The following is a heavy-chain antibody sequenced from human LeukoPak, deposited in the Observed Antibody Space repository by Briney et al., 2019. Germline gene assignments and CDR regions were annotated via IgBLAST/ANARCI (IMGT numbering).Heavy chain of an antibody. J-gene: IGHJ3*02. Sequence: GGSLRLSCAASGFTFSSYAMSWVRQAPGKGLEWVSSIFGNGTGTHYADSVKGRFTISRDNSRNTLYLQMNSLRAEDTAVYYCAKTKSPTWAFDIWGQGTMVTVSS. CDR3: AKTKSPTWAFDI. V-gene: IGHV3-23*01. CDR1: GFTFSSYA. CDR2: IFGNGTGT.